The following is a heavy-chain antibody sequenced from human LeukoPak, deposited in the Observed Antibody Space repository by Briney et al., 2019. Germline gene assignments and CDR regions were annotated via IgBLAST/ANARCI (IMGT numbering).Heavy chain of an antibody. CDR2: IYHSGST. D-gene: IGHD1-14*01. Sequence: SETLSLTCTVSGGSISSGGYYWSWIRQPPGKGLEWIGYIYHSGSTYYNPSLKSRVTISVDRSKNQFSLKLSSVTAADTAVYYCARGEPLGWFDPWGQGTPVTVSS. CDR3: ARGEPLGWFDP. V-gene: IGHV4-30-2*01. J-gene: IGHJ5*02. CDR1: GGSISSGGYY.